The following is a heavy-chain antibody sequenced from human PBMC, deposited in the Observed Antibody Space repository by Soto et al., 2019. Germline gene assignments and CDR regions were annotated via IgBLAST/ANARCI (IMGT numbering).Heavy chain of an antibody. D-gene: IGHD3-3*01. CDR1: GGSISSSSYY. Sequence: PSETLSLTCTVSGGSISSSSYYWGWIRQPPGKGLEWIGSIYYSGSTYYNPSLKSRVTISVDTSKNQFSLKLSSVTAADTAVYYCASSWGGPDITIFGVVIIPDYYYGMDVWGQGTTVTVSS. CDR3: ASSWGGPDITIFGVVIIPDYYYGMDV. J-gene: IGHJ6*02. CDR2: IYYSGST. V-gene: IGHV4-39*01.